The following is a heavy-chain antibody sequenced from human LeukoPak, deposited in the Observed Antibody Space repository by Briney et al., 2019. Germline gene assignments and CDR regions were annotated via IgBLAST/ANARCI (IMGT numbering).Heavy chain of an antibody. V-gene: IGHV4-59*01. J-gene: IGHJ4*02. CDR3: AREVRGFILPTYYFAY. Sequence: SETLSLTCTVSGGSISSYYWSWIRQPPWKGLEWIGDISYSGNTKYNPSLKSRVTISVDTSKNQFSLKLSSVTAADTAVYYCAREVRGFILPTYYFAYWGQGTLVTVSS. CDR2: ISYSGNT. CDR1: GGSISSYY. D-gene: IGHD3-10*01.